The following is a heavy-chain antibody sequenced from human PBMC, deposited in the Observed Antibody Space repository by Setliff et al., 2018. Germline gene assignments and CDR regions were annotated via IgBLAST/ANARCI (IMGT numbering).Heavy chain of an antibody. CDR2: ISYDGINN. J-gene: IGHJ4*02. CDR1: GFTFSTYA. Sequence: LRLSCAASGFTFSTYAMHWVRQAPGKGLEWVAVISYDGINNYYADSVKGRFTISRDKSKNTLYLQMNSLRDEDTAVYYCARDVINRLNYNFRSGYLDSWGQGTPVTVSS. D-gene: IGHD3-3*01. V-gene: IGHV3-30*01. CDR3: ARDVINRLNYNFRSGYLDS.